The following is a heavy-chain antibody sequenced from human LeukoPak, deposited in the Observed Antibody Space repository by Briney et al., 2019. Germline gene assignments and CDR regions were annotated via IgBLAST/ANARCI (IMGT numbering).Heavy chain of an antibody. CDR2: ISAYNGNT. Sequence: GASVKVSCKASGYTFTGYYMHWVRRAPGQGLEWMGWISAYNGNTSYAQKLQGRVTMTTDTSTSTAYMELRSLRSDDTAVYYCARSLLDHYYYYYYMDVWGKGTTVTISS. J-gene: IGHJ6*03. CDR3: ARSLLDHYYYYYYMDV. V-gene: IGHV1-18*04. CDR1: GYTFTGYY.